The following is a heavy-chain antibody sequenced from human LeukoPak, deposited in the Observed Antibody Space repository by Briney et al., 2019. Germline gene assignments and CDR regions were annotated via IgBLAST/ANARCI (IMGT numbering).Heavy chain of an antibody. CDR3: ARDTRYCSSTSCWI. D-gene: IGHD2-2*01. CDR1: GYTFTGYY. V-gene: IGHV1-2*02. J-gene: IGHJ4*02. CDR2: INPNSGGT. Sequence: ASVKVSCKASGYTFTGYYMHWVRQAPGQGLEWMGWINPNSGGTNYAQKFQGRVTMTRDTSISTAYMELSRLRSDDTAVYYCARDTRYCSSTSCWIWGQGTLVTVSS.